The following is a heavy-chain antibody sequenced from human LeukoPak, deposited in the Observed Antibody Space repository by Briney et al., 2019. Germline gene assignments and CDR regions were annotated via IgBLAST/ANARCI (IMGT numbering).Heavy chain of an antibody. CDR2: IYYSGST. Sequence: SETLSLTCTVSGGSISSSSYYWGWIRQPPGKGLEWIGSIYYSGSTYYNPSLKSRITISVDTSKNQFSLKLSSVTAADTAVYYCARETTSYYWFDPWGQGTLVTVSS. CDR3: ARETTSYYWFDP. V-gene: IGHV4-39*07. CDR1: GGSISSSSYY. J-gene: IGHJ5*02. D-gene: IGHD1-14*01.